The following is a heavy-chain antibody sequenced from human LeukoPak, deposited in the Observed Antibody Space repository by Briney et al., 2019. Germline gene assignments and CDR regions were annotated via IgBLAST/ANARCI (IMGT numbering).Heavy chain of an antibody. V-gene: IGHV1-69*05. D-gene: IGHD3-22*01. J-gene: IGHJ4*02. CDR2: IIPIFGTA. CDR1: GGTFSSYA. CDR3: ARGYYDSSGYYQFDY. Sequence: ASVKVSCKASGGTFSSYAISWVRQAPGQGLEWMGRIIPIFGTANYAQKFQGRVTITTDESTSTAYMGLSSLRSEDTAVYYCARGYYDSSGYYQFDYWGQGTLVTVSS.